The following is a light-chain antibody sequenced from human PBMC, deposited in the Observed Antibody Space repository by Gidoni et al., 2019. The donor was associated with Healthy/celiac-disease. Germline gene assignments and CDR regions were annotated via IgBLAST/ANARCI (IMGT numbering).Light chain of an antibody. V-gene: IGKV1-6*01. CDR3: LQDYNYPWT. J-gene: IGKJ1*01. Sequence: AIHMTEAPPSLSASVGDRVTITCRESQGIRNDLGWYQQQPGKAPKLLIYAAYSLQSGVPARFSGSGSGTDFTLTISSLQPEDFATYYCLQDYNYPWTFGQGTKVEIK. CDR2: AAY. CDR1: QGIRND.